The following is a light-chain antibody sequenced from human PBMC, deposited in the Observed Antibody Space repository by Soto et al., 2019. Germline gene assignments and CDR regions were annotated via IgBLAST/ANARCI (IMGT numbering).Light chain of an antibody. CDR3: QQSYRTPT. CDR2: GAS. J-gene: IGKJ5*01. Sequence: DIQMRQSPSLLSASVGDGVSITCRTSQTVSTYLNWYQQKPGKAPKLLIYGASTLQSGLPSRFSGSGSGTDYTLTISSLQPEDFATYYCQQSYRTPTFGQGTRLDIK. V-gene: IGKV1-39*01. CDR1: QTVSTY.